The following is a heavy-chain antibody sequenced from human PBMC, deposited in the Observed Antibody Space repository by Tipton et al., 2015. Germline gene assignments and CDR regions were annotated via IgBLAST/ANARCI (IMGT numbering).Heavy chain of an antibody. D-gene: IGHD2-2*02. CDR1: RFSFNIYA. Sequence: LSLTCAASRFSFNIYAMNWVRQAPGRGLEWVSTIRGSGYSTYYADSVKGRFTISRDNSNNTLFLQMNSLSAEDTAVYYCARVGTVVPAAIPDYWGQGTLVTVSS. CDR2: IRGSGYST. CDR3: ARVGTVVPAAIPDY. V-gene: IGHV3-23*01. J-gene: IGHJ4*02.